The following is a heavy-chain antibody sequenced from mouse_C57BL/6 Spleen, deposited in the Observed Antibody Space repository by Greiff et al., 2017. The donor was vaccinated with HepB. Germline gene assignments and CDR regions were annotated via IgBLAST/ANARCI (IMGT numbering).Heavy chain of an antibody. Sequence: QVQLQQSGPELVKPGASVKISCKASGYAFSSSWMNWVKQRPGKGLEWIGRIYPGDGDTNYNGKFKGKATLTADKSSSTAYMQLSSLTSEDSAVYFCARPYGSSYSYFDYWGQGTTLTVSS. V-gene: IGHV1-82*01. CDR3: ARPYGSSYSYFDY. D-gene: IGHD1-1*01. CDR2: IYPGDGDT. J-gene: IGHJ2*01. CDR1: GYAFSSSW.